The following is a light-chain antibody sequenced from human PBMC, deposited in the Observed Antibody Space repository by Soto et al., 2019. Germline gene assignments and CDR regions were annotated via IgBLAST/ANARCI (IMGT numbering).Light chain of an antibody. Sequence: DIVMTQSPDSLAVSLGERATINCKSSQSVFYSSDNNNYLAWYQQKPGQPPKLLIYWASTRESGVPDRLSGSGSGADFTLTIRSLQAEDVAVYYCQQYYTTPYTFGQGTKLEIK. CDR3: QQYYTTPYT. V-gene: IGKV4-1*01. CDR2: WAS. CDR1: QSVFYSSDNNNY. J-gene: IGKJ2*01.